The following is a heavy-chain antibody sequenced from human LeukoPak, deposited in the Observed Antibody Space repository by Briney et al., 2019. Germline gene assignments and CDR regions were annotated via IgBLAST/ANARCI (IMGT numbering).Heavy chain of an antibody. V-gene: IGHV4-34*01. J-gene: IGHJ4*02. Sequence: SETLSLTCAVYGGSFSGYYWSWIRQPPGKGLEWIGEINHSGSTNYNPSLKSRVTISVDTSKNQFSLELSSVTAADTAVYYCARTPQKTVTTDYWGQGTLDTVSS. CDR3: ARTPQKTVTTDY. CDR2: INHSGST. D-gene: IGHD4-11*01. CDR1: GGSFSGYY.